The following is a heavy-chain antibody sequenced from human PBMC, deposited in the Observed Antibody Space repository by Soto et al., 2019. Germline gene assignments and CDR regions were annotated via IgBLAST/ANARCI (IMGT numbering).Heavy chain of an antibody. CDR1: GGSISSYY. J-gene: IGHJ3*02. CDR2: IYYSGST. V-gene: IGHV4-59*08. CDR3: ARRWGYTFDI. Sequence: QVQLQESGPGLVKPSETLSLTCTVSGGSISSYYWSWIRQPPGKGLEWIGYIYYSGSTHYNPSLKSRVTIPVDTSKTQFSLKLSSVTAADTAVYYCARRWGYTFDIWGQGTMVTVSS. D-gene: IGHD2-2*02.